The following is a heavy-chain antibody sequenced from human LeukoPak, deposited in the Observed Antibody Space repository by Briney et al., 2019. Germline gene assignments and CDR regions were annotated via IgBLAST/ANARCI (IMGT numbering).Heavy chain of an antibody. V-gene: IGHV3-48*01. D-gene: IGHD7-27*01. CDR3: VRDDTGTESNYYGMDV. J-gene: IGHJ6*02. CDR1: GFSFSRHS. CDR2: ISSGGSTI. Sequence: GGSLRLSCVASGFSFSRHSMNWVRQAPGKGLEWISYISSGGSTIYYVDPVRGRFTISRDNVKNSMYLQMNSLRVEDTAVYYCVRDDTGTESNYYGMDVWGQGTMVTVSS.